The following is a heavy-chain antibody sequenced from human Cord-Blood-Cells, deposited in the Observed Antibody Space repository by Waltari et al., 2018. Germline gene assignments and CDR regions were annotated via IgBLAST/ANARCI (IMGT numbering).Heavy chain of an antibody. Sequence: QVQLQESGPGLVKPSETLSLTCTVPGGSISSHYWRWLRQPPGKGLEWIGYIYYSGSTNYNPSLKSRVTISVDTSKNQFSLKLSSVTAADTAVYYCARDQGSGYDAFDIWGQGTMVTVSS. CDR1: GGSISSHY. CDR2: IYYSGST. J-gene: IGHJ3*02. D-gene: IGHD5-12*01. CDR3: ARDQGSGYDAFDI. V-gene: IGHV4-59*11.